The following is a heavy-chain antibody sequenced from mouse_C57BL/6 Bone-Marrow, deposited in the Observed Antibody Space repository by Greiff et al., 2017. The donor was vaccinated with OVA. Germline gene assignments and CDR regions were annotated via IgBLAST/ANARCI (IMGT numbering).Heavy chain of an antibody. CDR3: ARDGDDGHYDLAY. D-gene: IGHD2-3*01. Sequence: QVQLQQPGAELVKPGASVKLSCKASGYTFTSYWMHWVKQRPGRGLEWIGEIDPTSGYTKYNEKFKGKATLTVDKSSSTAYMQLSSLTSEDSAVYYCARDGDDGHYDLAYWGKGTTVTVSA. V-gene: IGHV1-69*02. CDR1: GYTFTSYW. CDR2: IDPTSGYT. J-gene: IGHJ3*01.